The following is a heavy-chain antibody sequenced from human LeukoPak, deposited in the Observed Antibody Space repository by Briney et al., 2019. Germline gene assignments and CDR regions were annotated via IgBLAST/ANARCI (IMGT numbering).Heavy chain of an antibody. CDR2: IYYSGST. D-gene: IGHD6-13*01. Sequence: SETLSLTCTVSGGSISSHYWSWIRQPPGKGLEWIGYIYYSGSTNYNPSLKSRVTISVDTSKNQFSLKLTSVTAADSAVYYCARGRGSSTVGLGWSYWGQGTLVTVSS. J-gene: IGHJ4*02. CDR1: GGSISSHY. CDR3: ARGRGSSTVGLGWSY. V-gene: IGHV4-59*11.